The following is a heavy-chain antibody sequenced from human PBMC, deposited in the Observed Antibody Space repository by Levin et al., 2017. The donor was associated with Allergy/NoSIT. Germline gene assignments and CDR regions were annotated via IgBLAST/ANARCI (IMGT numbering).Heavy chain of an antibody. CDR1: GGSINNYY. J-gene: IGHJ4*02. CDR3: ASLPLNGHSHGYFDS. CDR2: LYDSGGS. Sequence: SETLSLTCTVSGGSINNYYWTWIRQTPGTGLEWFGNLYDSGGSNANPSFGSRFSISLDRSKNQFYLRLNSVTAADTAVYYCASLPLNGHSHGYFDSWGQGILVTVSS. D-gene: IGHD5-24*01. V-gene: IGHV4-59*01.